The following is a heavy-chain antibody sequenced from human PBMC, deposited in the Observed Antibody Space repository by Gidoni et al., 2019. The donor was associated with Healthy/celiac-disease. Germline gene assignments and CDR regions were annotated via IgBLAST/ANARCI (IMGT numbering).Heavy chain of an antibody. CDR1: GGSISSSSYY. D-gene: IGHD1-26*01. CDR3: ARLGAGAVDY. V-gene: IGHV4-39*01. CDR2: IYYSGST. Sequence: QLQLQESGPGLVKPSETLSLTCTFSGGSISSSSYYWGWIRQPPGKGLEWIGSIYYSGSTYYNPSLKSRVTISVDTSKNQFSLKLSSVTAADTAVYYCARLGAGAVDYWGQGTLVTVSS. J-gene: IGHJ4*02.